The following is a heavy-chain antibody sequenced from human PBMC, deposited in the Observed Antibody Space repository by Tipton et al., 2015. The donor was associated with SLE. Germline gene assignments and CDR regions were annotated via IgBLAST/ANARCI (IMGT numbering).Heavy chain of an antibody. D-gene: IGHD3-3*01. J-gene: IGHJ6*03. CDR2: ITWDGDST. CDR3: AKGQYDFWIYYMDV. CDR1: GFTFDDYA. Sequence: SLRLSCAASGFTFDDYAMHWVRQAPGQGLEWVSLITWDGDSTYYADSVKGRFTISRDNSKSSLYLQMNSLRGEDTALYYCAKGQYDFWIYYMDVWGQGTSVTVS. V-gene: IGHV3-43D*04.